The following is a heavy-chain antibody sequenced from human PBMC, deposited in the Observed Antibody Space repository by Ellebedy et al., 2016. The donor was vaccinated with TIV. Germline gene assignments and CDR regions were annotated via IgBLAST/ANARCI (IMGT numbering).Heavy chain of an antibody. J-gene: IGHJ2*01. V-gene: IGHV3-74*01. Sequence: PGGSLRLSCAASGFTFNTYSMNCVRQAPGKGPVWVSRINSDGSSTTYADSVKGRFTISRDNAKNTLYLQMNSLRAEDTAVYYCARAGSSGWEAYFDLWGRGTLVTVSS. CDR2: INSDGSST. CDR1: GFTFNTYS. D-gene: IGHD6-19*01. CDR3: ARAGSSGWEAYFDL.